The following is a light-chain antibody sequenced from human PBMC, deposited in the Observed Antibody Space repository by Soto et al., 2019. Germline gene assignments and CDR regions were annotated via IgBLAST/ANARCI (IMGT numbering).Light chain of an antibody. CDR2: DAS. CDR1: QSVGSY. CDR3: QQRYNWPRT. V-gene: IGKV3-11*01. J-gene: IGKJ3*01. Sequence: EIVLTQSPATLSLSPGERATLFCRASQSVGSYLAWYQQKPGQAPRLLIYDASNRATGIPARFSGSGSGTDFTLTLSSLEPEDFAVYYCQQRYNWPRTFGPGTKVDI.